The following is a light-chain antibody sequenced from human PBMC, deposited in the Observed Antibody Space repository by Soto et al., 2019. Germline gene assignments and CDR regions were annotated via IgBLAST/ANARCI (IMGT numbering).Light chain of an antibody. CDR3: QQRSNWPPIT. Sequence: EIVLTQSPATLSLSPGESATLSCRASQSVSFYFAWYQQKPGQAPRLLIYDASNRATGIPARFSGSGSGTDFTLTISSLEPEDFAVYYCQQRSNWPPITFGQGTRLEIK. CDR1: QSVSFY. V-gene: IGKV3-11*01. CDR2: DAS. J-gene: IGKJ5*01.